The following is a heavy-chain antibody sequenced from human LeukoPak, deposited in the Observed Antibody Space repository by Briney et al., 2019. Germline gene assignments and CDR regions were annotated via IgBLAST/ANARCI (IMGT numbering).Heavy chain of an antibody. CDR1: GGSVSRGSYY. Sequence: SETLSLTCTVSGGSVSRGSYYWSWLRQPPGKGLEWIGYIYYSGSTTYNPSLKSRVTISVDTSKNQFSLKLSSVTAADTAVYYCAREVFSELGILSQYYFDYWGQGTLVTVSS. CDR3: AREVFSELGILSQYYFDY. J-gene: IGHJ4*02. CDR2: IYYSGST. V-gene: IGHV4-61*01. D-gene: IGHD2-15*01.